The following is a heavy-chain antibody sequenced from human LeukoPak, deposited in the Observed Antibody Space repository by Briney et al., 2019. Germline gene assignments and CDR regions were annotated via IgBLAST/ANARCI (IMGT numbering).Heavy chain of an antibody. CDR3: AKGYYTVTAYYYYGMDV. Sequence: GGSLRLSCAASGFTFDDYSMHWVRQAPGKGLEWVSGFSWYSGSIGYADSVKGRSTISRDNAKNSLYLQMNSLRAEDTALYYCAKGYYTVTAYYYYGMDVWGQGTTVTVSS. D-gene: IGHD4-17*01. J-gene: IGHJ6*01. V-gene: IGHV3-9*01. CDR2: FSWYSGSI. CDR1: GFTFDDYS.